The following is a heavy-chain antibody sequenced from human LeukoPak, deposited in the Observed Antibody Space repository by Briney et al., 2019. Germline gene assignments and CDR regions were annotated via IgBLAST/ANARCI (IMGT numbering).Heavy chain of an antibody. D-gene: IGHD2-15*01. CDR1: GGSINDYY. J-gene: IGHJ4*02. Sequence: SETLSLTCTVSGGSINDYYWGWIRQPPGKGLEWIGSIYRDGSTYYNPSLKSRVTISVDTSKNQFSLKLSSVTAADTAVYYCTRRAYCSGGTCYSDYWGQGTLVTVSS. CDR2: IYRDGST. V-gene: IGHV4-39*01. CDR3: TRRAYCSGGTCYSDY.